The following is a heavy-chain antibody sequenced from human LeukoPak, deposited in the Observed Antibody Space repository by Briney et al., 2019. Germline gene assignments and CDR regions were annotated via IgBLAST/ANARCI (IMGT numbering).Heavy chain of an antibody. CDR1: GGSISYYY. CDR2: VYYSGST. J-gene: IGHJ4*02. CDR3: ARGPIDYYGSGSYYKTFDY. D-gene: IGHD3-10*01. V-gene: IGHV4-59*01. Sequence: SETLSLTCTVSGGSISYYYWSWIRQPPGKGLEGIGYVYYSGSTNYNPSLRSRVNISVDTSKNQFSLKLTSVTAADTAVYYCARGPIDYYGSGSYYKTFDYWGQGTLVTVSS.